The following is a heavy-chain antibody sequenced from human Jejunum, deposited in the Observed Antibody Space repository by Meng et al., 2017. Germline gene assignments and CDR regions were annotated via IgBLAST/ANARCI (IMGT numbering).Heavy chain of an antibody. CDR1: GESFNSYY. J-gene: IGHJ4*02. Sequence: QVQLQQWGAGLVKPSETLSLTCAVYGESFNSYYWTWIRQPPGKGLEWIGEITHNGATNYSPSLKSRVSISLDTSKKQFSLNLTSLTAADTAMYYCARGDPLIVVRGSSLDYWGQGTLVTVSS. V-gene: IGHV4-34*01. CDR3: ARGDPLIVVRGSSLDY. D-gene: IGHD2/OR15-2a*01. CDR2: ITHNGAT.